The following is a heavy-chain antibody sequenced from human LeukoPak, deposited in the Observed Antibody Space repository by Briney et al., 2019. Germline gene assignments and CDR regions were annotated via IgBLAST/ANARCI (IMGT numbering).Heavy chain of an antibody. CDR3: ARDTRTGTFMDDAFDI. J-gene: IGHJ3*02. D-gene: IGHD3/OR15-3a*01. V-gene: IGHV3-7*01. Sequence: GGSLRLSCSASGFTFSDYWMSWVRQAPGKGLEWVANINQDGSETYYVDSVEGRFTISRDNAKNSLYLQMNSLRAEDTAVYYCARDTRTGTFMDDAFDIWGQGTMVTVSS. CDR2: INQDGSET. CDR1: GFTFSDYW.